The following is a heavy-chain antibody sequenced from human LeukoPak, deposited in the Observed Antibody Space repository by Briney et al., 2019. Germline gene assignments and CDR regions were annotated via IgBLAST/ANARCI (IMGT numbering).Heavy chain of an antibody. CDR3: ARGPSATATQAFDI. CDR1: DGSITNSY. CDR2: IYTTGST. Sequence: SETLSLTCTVSDGSITNSYWSWIRQPPGKGLEWIGRIYTTGSTNYNPSLNSRVTMSVDTSKNQFSLKLNSVTAADTAVYYCARGPSATATQAFDIWGQGTMVTVSS. D-gene: IGHD2-15*01. V-gene: IGHV4-4*07. J-gene: IGHJ3*02.